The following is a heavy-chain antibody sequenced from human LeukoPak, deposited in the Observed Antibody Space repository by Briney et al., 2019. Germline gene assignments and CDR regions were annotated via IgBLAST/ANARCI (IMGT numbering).Heavy chain of an antibody. CDR3: ASPSQQRRDGYNKDYYYGMDV. J-gene: IGHJ6*02. V-gene: IGHV1-69*13. D-gene: IGHD5-24*01. Sequence: VASVKVSCKASGGTFSSYAISWVRQAPGQGLEWMGGIIPIFGTANYAQKFQGRVTITADESTSTAYMELSSLRSEDTAVYYCASPSQQRRDGYNKDYYYGMDVWGQGTTVTVSS. CDR1: GGTFSSYA. CDR2: IIPIFGTA.